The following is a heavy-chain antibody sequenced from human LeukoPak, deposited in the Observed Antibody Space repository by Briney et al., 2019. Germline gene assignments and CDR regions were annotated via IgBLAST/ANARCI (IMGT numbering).Heavy chain of an antibody. CDR3: AKGGLAAAGINY. D-gene: IGHD6-13*01. J-gene: IGHJ4*02. CDR1: GFTFSSYM. V-gene: IGHV3-33*06. CDR2: IWYDGSNK. Sequence: GGSLRLSCAASGFTFSSYMMTWVRQAPGKGLEWVAIIWYDGSNKYYADSVKGRFTISRDNSKNMVYLQMNSLRAEDTAVHYCAKGGLAAAGINYWGQGTLVTVS.